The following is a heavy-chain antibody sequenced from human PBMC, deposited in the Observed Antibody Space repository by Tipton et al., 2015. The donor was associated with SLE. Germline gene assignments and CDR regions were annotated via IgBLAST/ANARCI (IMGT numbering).Heavy chain of an antibody. V-gene: IGHV6-1*01. D-gene: IGHD3-3*01. CDR1: GDSVSTNSAA. Sequence: PGLVKPSQTLSLTCAISGDSVSTNSAAWTWIRQSPSRGLEWLGRTYYRSKWYSDYAVSVKSRITINPDTSKNQFSLQLTSVTAADTAMYFCARGFFHDYWSAEQGRKSFYFDNWGQGALVTVSS. CDR2: TYYRSKWYS. J-gene: IGHJ4*02. CDR3: ARGFFHDYWSAEQGRKSFYFDN.